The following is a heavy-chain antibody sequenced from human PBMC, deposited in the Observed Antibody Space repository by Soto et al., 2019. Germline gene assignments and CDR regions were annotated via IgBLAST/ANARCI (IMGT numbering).Heavy chain of an antibody. V-gene: IGHV1-18*01. J-gene: IGHJ6*02. CDR3: ARWLRNGMHV. Sequence: QVQLVQSGAEVKKPGASVKVSCKASGYTFINYGISWVQQAPGQGLEWKGWISTYNGNTKYAQKVQGRVTMTTDTSTSTAYMELKSLRSDDTAVYYCARWLRNGMHVWGQGTTVAVSS. D-gene: IGHD3-22*01. CDR2: ISTYNGNT. CDR1: GYTFINYG.